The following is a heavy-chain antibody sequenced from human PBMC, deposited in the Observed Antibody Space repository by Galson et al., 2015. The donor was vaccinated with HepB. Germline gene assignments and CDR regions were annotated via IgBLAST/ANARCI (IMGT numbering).Heavy chain of an antibody. CDR1: GFTFSSYA. CDR2: ISYDGSNK. J-gene: IGHJ4*02. D-gene: IGHD3-22*01. Sequence: SLRLSCAASGFTFSSYAMHWVRQAPGKGLEWVAVISYDGSNKYYADSVKGRFTISRDNSKNTLYLQMNSLRAEDTAVYYCARDYYESSGYSGGVAYWGQGPLVPSPQ. V-gene: IGHV3-30-3*01. CDR3: ARDYYESSGYSGGVAY.